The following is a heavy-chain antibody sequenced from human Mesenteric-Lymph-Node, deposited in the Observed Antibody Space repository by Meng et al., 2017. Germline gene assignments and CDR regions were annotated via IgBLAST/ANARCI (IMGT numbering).Heavy chain of an antibody. CDR1: GGSFSDFY. J-gene: IGHJ3*02. CDR2: INHSGST. Sequence: GSLRLSCAVYGGSFSDFYWSWIRQPPGKGLEWIGEINHSGSTNYNPSLKSRVTISVDTSKNQFSLKLSSVTAADTAVYYCAKDRVVRGIMGAFDMWGQGTMVTVSS. V-gene: IGHV4-34*01. D-gene: IGHD3-10*01. CDR3: AKDRVVRGIMGAFDM.